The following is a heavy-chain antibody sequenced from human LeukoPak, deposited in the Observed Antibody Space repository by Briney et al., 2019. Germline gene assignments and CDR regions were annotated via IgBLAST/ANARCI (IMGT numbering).Heavy chain of an antibody. J-gene: IGHJ4*02. CDR1: GFTFSSYG. CDR2: ISYDGGNK. Sequence: PGRPLRLSCAASGFTFSSYGMHWVRQAPGKGLEWVAVISYDGGNKYYADSVKGRFTISRDNSKNTLYLQMNSLRVEDTAVYYCAKDSSSGWYASFDYWGQGTLVTVSS. CDR3: AKDSSSGWYASFDY. D-gene: IGHD6-19*01. V-gene: IGHV3-30*18.